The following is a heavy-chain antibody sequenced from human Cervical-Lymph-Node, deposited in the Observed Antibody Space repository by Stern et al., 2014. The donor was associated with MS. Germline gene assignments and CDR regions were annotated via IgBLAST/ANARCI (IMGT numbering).Heavy chain of an antibody. CDR2: IYYRRST. V-gene: IGHV4-59*01. CDR1: GGSISSYY. CDR3: ARGYSSRWYWFDS. Sequence: QLQLQESGPGLVKPSETLSLTCTVSGGSISSYYWSWIRQPPGKGLEWIGYIYYRRSTNYNPSLESRVTISVDTSKNQFSLKLSSVTAADTAVYFCARGYSSRWYWFDSWGQGTQVTVSS. J-gene: IGHJ5*01. D-gene: IGHD6-13*01.